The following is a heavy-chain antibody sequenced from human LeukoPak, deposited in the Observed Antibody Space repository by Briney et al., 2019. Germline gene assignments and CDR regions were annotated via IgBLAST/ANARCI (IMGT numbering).Heavy chain of an antibody. D-gene: IGHD2-2*01. CDR2: IYSGGST. J-gene: IGHJ5*02. CDR1: GFTVSSNY. Sequence: GGSLILSCAASGFTVSSNYMSWVRQAPGKGLEWVSVIYSGGSTYYADSVKGRFTISRDNSKNTLYLQMNSLRAEDTAVYYCARGAARGGYCSSTSCYGHWFDPWGQGTLVTVSS. CDR3: ARGAARGGYCSSTSCYGHWFDP. V-gene: IGHV3-66*02.